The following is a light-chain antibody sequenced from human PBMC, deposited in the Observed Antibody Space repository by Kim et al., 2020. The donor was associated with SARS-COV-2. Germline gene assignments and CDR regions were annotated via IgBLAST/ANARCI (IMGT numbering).Light chain of an antibody. V-gene: IGLV3-1*01. CDR3: QAWDSSIWV. Sequence: SVSPGQTASITCSGEKLGDKDVCWYQQKPGQSPVVVIYQDTKRPSGIPERFSGSNSGNTATLTISGTQAMDEADYYCQAWDSSIWVFGGGTQLTVL. J-gene: IGLJ3*02. CDR2: QDT. CDR1: KLGDKD.